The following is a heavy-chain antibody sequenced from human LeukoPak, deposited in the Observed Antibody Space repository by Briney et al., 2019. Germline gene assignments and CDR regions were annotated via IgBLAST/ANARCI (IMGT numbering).Heavy chain of an antibody. D-gene: IGHD3-10*01. CDR3: ARHSGSGSLSRPFDP. Sequence: SETLSLTCTESGASVTSGGFYWAWLRQTPRKGLEWIATVYYTGSTYYNPSLKSRVTISIDTSKNHCSLKLRSVVAPDTAVYYCARHSGSGSLSRPFDPWGQGTLVTVSS. CDR1: GASVTSGGFY. CDR2: VYYTGST. J-gene: IGHJ5*02. V-gene: IGHV4-39*02.